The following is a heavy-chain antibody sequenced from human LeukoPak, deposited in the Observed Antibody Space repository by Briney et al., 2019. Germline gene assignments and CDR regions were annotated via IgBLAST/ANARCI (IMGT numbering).Heavy chain of an antibody. V-gene: IGHV3-23*01. CDR2: ISGSGGST. D-gene: IGHD3-22*01. CDR3: AKKSGCYYYPDPADY. J-gene: IGHJ4*02. CDR1: GFTFSSYA. Sequence: GGSLRLSCAASGFTFSSYAMSWVRQAPGKGLEWVSAISGSGGSTYYADSVKGRFTISRDNSKNTLYLQMNSLRAEDTAVYYCAKKSGCYYYPDPADYWGQGTLVTVSS.